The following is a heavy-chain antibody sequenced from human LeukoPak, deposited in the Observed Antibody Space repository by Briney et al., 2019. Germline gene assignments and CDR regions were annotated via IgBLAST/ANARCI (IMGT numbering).Heavy chain of an antibody. J-gene: IGHJ4*02. D-gene: IGHD3-10*01. CDR2: IYHSGST. Sequence: SQTLSLTCAVSGGSISSGDYSWSWIRQPPGKGLEWIGYIYHSGSTLYNPSLKSRVTISIDRSKNQFSLRLSSVTAPDTAVYYCAADYGSGSYRFDYWGQGTLVTVSS. V-gene: IGHV4-30-2*01. CDR3: AADYGSGSYRFDY. CDR1: GGSISSGDYS.